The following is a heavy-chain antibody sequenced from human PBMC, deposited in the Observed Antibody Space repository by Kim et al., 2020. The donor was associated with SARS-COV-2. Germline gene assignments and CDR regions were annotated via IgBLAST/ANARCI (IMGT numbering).Heavy chain of an antibody. D-gene: IGHD3-10*01. Sequence: GGSLRLSCAASGFTFSSYWMSWVRQAPGTGLEWVANIKQDGSEKYYVDSVKGRFTISRDNAKNSLYLQMNSLRAEDTAVYYCARELYYYGSGSYNYWGQGTLVTVSS. V-gene: IGHV3-7*03. CDR3: ARELYYYGSGSYNY. J-gene: IGHJ4*02. CDR2: IKQDGSEK. CDR1: GFTFSSYW.